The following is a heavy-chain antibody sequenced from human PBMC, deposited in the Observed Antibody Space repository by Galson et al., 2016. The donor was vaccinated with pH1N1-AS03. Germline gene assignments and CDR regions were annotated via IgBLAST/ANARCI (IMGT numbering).Heavy chain of an antibody. CDR1: GFMFTHYS. CDR2: MSYEGTTT. CDR3: AREEGGFGSNWLQTDAFDI. V-gene: IGHV3-30-3*01. D-gene: IGHD6-13*01. Sequence: SLRLSCAASGFMFTHYSMHWVRQAPGKGLEWVAVMSYEGTTTYYADSVKGRFTISRDNSKNTLYLQMNSLRTEDTALYYCAREEGGFGSNWLQTDAFDIWGQGTMVTVSS. J-gene: IGHJ3*02.